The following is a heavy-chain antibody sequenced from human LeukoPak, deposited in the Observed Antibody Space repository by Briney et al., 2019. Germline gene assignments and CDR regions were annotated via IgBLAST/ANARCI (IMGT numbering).Heavy chain of an antibody. Sequence: GGSLRLSCTGSGFTFSSYWMSWVRQAPGKGPEWVANIKQDGREKHYVDSVKGRFTISRDNAKSSLYLQMNSLRAEDTAVYYCTRDEAAATDWGQGTLVTVSS. V-gene: IGHV3-7*01. D-gene: IGHD6-13*01. CDR1: GFTFSSYW. CDR3: TRDEAAATD. CDR2: IKQDGREK. J-gene: IGHJ4*02.